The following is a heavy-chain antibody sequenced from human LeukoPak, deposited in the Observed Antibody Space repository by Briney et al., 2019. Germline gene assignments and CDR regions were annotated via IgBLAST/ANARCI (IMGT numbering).Heavy chain of an antibody. D-gene: IGHD2-15*01. CDR3: ARRVSSDCSGGSCYSWWFDP. CDR1: GGSISSASND. V-gene: IGHV4-39*01. J-gene: IGHJ5*02. Sequence: SETLSLTCPVSGGSISSASNDWGWIRQPPGKGLEWIGSIYYSGSTYCNPSLKSRVTISIDTSKNQLSLKLSSVTAADTAVYYCARRVSSDCSGGSCYSWWFDPWGQGTLVIVSS. CDR2: IYYSGST.